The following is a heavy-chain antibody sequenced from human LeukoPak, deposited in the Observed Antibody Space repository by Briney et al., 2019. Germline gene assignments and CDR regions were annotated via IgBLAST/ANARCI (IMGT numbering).Heavy chain of an antibody. V-gene: IGHV3-53*01. CDR2: IYSDGST. Sequence: GGSLRLSCAASGFTVSRNYMSWVRQAPGKGLEWVSEIYSDGSTYYAASVKGRFSISRDSPKNTVHLQMNSLRAEDTAVYYCATDYYVSGSYYRLFYWGQGTLVTVSS. J-gene: IGHJ4*02. CDR3: ATDYYVSGSYYRLFY. D-gene: IGHD3-10*01. CDR1: GFTVSRNY.